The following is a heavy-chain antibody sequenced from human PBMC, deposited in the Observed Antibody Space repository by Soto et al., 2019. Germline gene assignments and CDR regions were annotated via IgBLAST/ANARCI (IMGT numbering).Heavy chain of an antibody. V-gene: IGHV4-34*01. Sequence: PSETLSLTCAVYGGSFSGYYWSWIRQPPGKGLEWIGEINHSGSTNYNPSLKSRVTISVHTSQNQFSLKLSSVTAADTAVYYCATRYARGSYCDYSGQGTLLTVSS. CDR2: INHSGST. J-gene: IGHJ4*01. D-gene: IGHD3-10*02. CDR3: ATRYARGSYCDY. CDR1: GGSFSGYY.